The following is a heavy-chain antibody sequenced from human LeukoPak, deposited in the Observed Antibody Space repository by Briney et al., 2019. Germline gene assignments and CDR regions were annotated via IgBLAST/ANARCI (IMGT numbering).Heavy chain of an antibody. CDR2: INHSGST. CDR1: GGSFSGYY. CDR3: ARLWRGLAAY. V-gene: IGHV4-34*01. Sequence: PSETLSLTCAVYGGSFSGYYWSWIRQPPGKGLEWIGEINHSGSTNYNPSLKSRVTISVDTSKNQFSLKLSSVTAADTAVYYCARLWRGLAAYWGQGTLVTVSS. D-gene: IGHD2-15*01. J-gene: IGHJ4*02.